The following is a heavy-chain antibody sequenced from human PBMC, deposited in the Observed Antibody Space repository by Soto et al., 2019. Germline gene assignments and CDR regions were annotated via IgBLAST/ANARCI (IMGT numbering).Heavy chain of an antibody. CDR2: IRVQTDGGTT. CDR3: STGGICIGDCYSSVSDY. J-gene: IGHJ4*01. CDR1: GFIFRNAW. V-gene: IGHV3-15*01. D-gene: IGHD2-21*02. Sequence: GGSLRLSCTASGFIFRNAWMSWVRQAPGKGPEWVGRIRVQTDGGTTDYAAPVKGRFTISRDDAKNTLYLQMNSLKTEDTAVYYCSTGGICIGDCYSSVSDYWGHGTLVTVSS.